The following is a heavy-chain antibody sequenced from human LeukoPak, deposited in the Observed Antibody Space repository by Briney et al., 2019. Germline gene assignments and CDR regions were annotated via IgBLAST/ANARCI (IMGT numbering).Heavy chain of an antibody. Sequence: SETLSLTCTVSGGSISSSSYYWGWIRQPPGKGLEWIGSIYYRGSTYYNPSLKSRVTISVDTSKNQFSLKLSSVTAADTAVYYCARRGMAVAGTFDYWGQGTLVTVSS. CDR1: GGSISSSSYY. V-gene: IGHV4-39*01. D-gene: IGHD6-19*01. J-gene: IGHJ4*02. CDR3: ARRGMAVAGTFDY. CDR2: IYYRGST.